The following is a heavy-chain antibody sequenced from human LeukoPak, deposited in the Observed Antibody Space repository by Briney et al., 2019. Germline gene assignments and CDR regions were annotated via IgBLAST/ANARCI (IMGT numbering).Heavy chain of an antibody. Sequence: PGGSLRLSCAASGFTFSSYGMHWVRQAPGKGLEWVAVISYDGSNKYYVDSVKGRFTISRDNSKNTLYLQMNSLRAEDTAVYYCAKDRTGYYYGMDVWGQGTTVTVSS. CDR2: ISYDGSNK. CDR1: GFTFSSYG. J-gene: IGHJ6*02. CDR3: AKDRTGYYYGMDV. V-gene: IGHV3-30*18. D-gene: IGHD6-6*01.